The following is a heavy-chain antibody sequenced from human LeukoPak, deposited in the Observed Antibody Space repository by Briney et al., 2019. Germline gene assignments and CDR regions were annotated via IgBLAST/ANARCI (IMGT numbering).Heavy chain of an antibody. CDR1: GFSFGSYG. J-gene: IGHJ4*02. Sequence: GGSLRLSCAASGFSFGSYGMPWVRKAPGKGLDGVAVIWYDGSNKYYADSVKGRFTISRDSSKNTLYLQMNGLRAEDTAVYYCAKQGPPAVGIYDYWGQGTLVTVSS. V-gene: IGHV3-33*06. D-gene: IGHD6-13*01. CDR2: IWYDGSNK. CDR3: AKQGPPAVGIYDY.